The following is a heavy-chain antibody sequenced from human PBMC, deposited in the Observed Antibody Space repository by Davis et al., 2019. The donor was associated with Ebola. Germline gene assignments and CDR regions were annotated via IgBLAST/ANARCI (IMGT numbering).Heavy chain of an antibody. CDR3: AHKGRYIAARGVVRWYFDY. V-gene: IGHV2-5*02. Sequence: SGPTLVKPTQTLTLTCTFSGFSLSTSGVGVGWIRQPPGKALEWLALIYWDDDKRYSPSLKSRLTITKDTSKNQVVLTMTNMGPVDTATYYCAHKGRYIAARGVVRWYFDYWGQGTLVTVSS. CDR2: IYWDDDK. J-gene: IGHJ4*02. CDR1: GFSLSTSGVG. D-gene: IGHD6-6*01.